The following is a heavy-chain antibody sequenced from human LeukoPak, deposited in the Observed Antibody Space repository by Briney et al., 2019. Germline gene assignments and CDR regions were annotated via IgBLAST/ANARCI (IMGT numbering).Heavy chain of an antibody. Sequence: GGSLRLFCAASGFTFSGNWMSWVRQAPGKGLEWVASINPDGSQKLYVDSVKGRLTISRDNTKSSLYLQMNSLGAEDTAMYYCAKLLGTATTYDSWGQGTRVTVSS. CDR1: GFTFSGNW. J-gene: IGHJ4*02. CDR2: INPDGSQK. CDR3: AKLLGTATTYDS. D-gene: IGHD5-24*01. V-gene: IGHV3-7*01.